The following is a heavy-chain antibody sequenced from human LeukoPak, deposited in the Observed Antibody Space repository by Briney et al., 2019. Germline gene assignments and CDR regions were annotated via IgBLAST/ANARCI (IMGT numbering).Heavy chain of an antibody. CDR1: GFSFSTYS. V-gene: IGHV3-48*02. CDR3: ARYLILDY. J-gene: IGHJ4*02. Sequence: GGSLRLSCAASGFSFSTYSMNWVRQAPGKGLEWVSYISSRSSTIYYADSVKGRFTIPRDNAENSLYLQMNSLRDEDTAVYYCARYLILDYWGQGTLVTVSS. CDR2: ISSRSSTI. D-gene: IGHD2-21*01.